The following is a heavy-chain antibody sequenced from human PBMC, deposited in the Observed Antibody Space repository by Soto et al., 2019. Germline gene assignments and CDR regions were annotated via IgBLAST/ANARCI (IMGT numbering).Heavy chain of an antibody. V-gene: IGHV3-21*06. CDR2: ISSTTNYI. Sequence: LRLSCATSVFPFTSYSINWVRQAPGKGLEWVSSISSTTNYIYYGDSMKGRFTISRDNAKNSLYLEMNSLRAEDTAVYYCARESEDLTSNFDYWGQGTLVTVS. CDR3: ARESEDLTSNFDY. J-gene: IGHJ4*02. CDR1: VFPFTSYS.